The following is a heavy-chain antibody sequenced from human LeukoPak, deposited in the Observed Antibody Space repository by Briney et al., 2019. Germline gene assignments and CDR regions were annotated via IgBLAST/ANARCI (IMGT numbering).Heavy chain of an antibody. CDR1: GGAISNGVYY. Sequence: PSETLSLTCTASGGAISNGVYYWSWIRQPAGKGLEWIGRIHSSRSTNYFPSLKSRVTISLDTSKNQFSLRLSSVTAADTAIYYCASGPSSLELLKTWGQGTLVTVSS. CDR3: ASGPSSLELLKT. V-gene: IGHV4-61*02. J-gene: IGHJ5*02. D-gene: IGHD1-7*01. CDR2: IHSSRST.